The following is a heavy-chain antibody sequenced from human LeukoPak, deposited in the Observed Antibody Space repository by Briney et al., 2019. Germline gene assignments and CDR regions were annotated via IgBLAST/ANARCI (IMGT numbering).Heavy chain of an antibody. J-gene: IGHJ4*02. CDR2: IWYDGSNK. CDR1: GFTFSSYG. D-gene: IGHD2-15*01. CDR3: ARDRSVRYFDY. V-gene: IGHV3-33*01. Sequence: GTSLRLSCAASGFTFSSYGMHWVRQAPGKGLEWVAVIWYDGSNKYYADSVKGRFTISRDTHKNTLYLQMNSLRAEDTAVYYCARDRSVRYFDYWGQGALVTVSS.